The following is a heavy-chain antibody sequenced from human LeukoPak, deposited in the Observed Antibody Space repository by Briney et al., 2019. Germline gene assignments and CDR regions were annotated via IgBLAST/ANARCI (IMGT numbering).Heavy chain of an antibody. CDR3: ARGEYGDYGGD. D-gene: IGHD4-17*01. Sequence: GGSLRLSCAVSGFTVSRNCMTWVRQAPGKGLEWVSVIYSGGSTYYADSVKGRFTISRHNSKNTLYLQMNSLRAEDTAVYYCARGEYGDYGGDWGQGTLVTVSS. CDR2: IYSGGST. J-gene: IGHJ4*02. CDR1: GFTVSRNC. V-gene: IGHV3-53*04.